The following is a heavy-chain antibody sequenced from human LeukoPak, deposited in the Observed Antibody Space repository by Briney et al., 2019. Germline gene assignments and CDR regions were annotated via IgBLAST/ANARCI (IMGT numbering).Heavy chain of an antibody. D-gene: IGHD1-26*01. V-gene: IGHV3-21*01. J-gene: IGHJ4*02. CDR2: ISSTSSYI. CDR1: GFTFSSYT. CDR3: ARSSGSFFEADY. Sequence: AGGSLRLSCAASGFTFSSYTMNWVRQAPGRGLEWVSSISSTSSYIYYADSVKGRFTFSRDNAKNSLYLQMNSLRAEDTAVYYCARSSGSFFEADYWGQGTLVTVSS.